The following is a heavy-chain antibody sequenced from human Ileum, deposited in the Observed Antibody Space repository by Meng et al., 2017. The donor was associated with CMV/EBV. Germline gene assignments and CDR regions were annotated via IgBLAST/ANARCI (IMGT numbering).Heavy chain of an antibody. Sequence: GGSLKISCAASGFTFRSYWMSWVRQAPGKGLEWVANIKQDGSEKYYVDSVKGRFTVSRDNAKNSLFLQMNSLRVEDTAVYYCVRVRYCSSTSCYSDRMDVWGQGTTVTVSS. D-gene: IGHD2-2*01. CDR1: GFTFRSYW. V-gene: IGHV3-7*01. J-gene: IGHJ6*02. CDR3: VRVRYCSSTSCYSDRMDV. CDR2: IKQDGSEK.